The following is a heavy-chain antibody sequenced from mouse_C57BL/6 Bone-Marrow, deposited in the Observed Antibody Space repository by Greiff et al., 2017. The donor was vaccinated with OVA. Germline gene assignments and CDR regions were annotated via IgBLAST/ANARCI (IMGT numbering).Heavy chain of an antibody. CDR3: ARPRYDYDGAWFAY. V-gene: IGHV1-26*01. CDR2: INPTNGGT. J-gene: IGHJ3*01. D-gene: IGHD2-4*01. Sequence: EVQLQQSGPELVKPGASVKISCKASGYTFTDYYMNWVKQSPGKSLEWIGDINPTNGGTSYNQKFKGKATLTVDRSSSTAYMELRSLTSEDSAVYYCARPRYDYDGAWFAYWGQGTLVTVSA. CDR1: GYTFTDYY.